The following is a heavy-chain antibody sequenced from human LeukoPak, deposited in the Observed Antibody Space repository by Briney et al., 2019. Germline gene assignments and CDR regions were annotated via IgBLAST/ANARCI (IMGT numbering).Heavy chain of an antibody. V-gene: IGHV3-30-3*01. CDR1: GFTFSSYA. CDR2: ISYDGSNK. CDR3: ARDSRRSGYYYDSSGYSGVDY. Sequence: GSLRLSCAASGFTFSSYAMHWVRQAPGKGLEWVAVISYDGSNKYYADSVKGRFTISRDNSKNTLYLQMNSLRAEDTAVYYCARDSRRSGYYYDSSGYSGVDYWGQGTLVTVSS. D-gene: IGHD3-22*01. J-gene: IGHJ4*02.